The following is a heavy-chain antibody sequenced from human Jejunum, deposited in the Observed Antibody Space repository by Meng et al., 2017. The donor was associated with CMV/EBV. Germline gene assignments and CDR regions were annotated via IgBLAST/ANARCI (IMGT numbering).Heavy chain of an antibody. D-gene: IGHD3-22*01. V-gene: IGHV3-9*01. Sequence: FDEYAVHWGRQGPGKGLEGVSGISWNSGSIGYAESVKGRFTISRDNAKNSLYLEMNSLRRDDTAVYYCARSTRGYFDITGYFDYWGQGALVTVSS. CDR3: ARSTRGYFDITGYFDY. CDR2: ISWNSGSI. CDR1: FDEYA. J-gene: IGHJ4*02.